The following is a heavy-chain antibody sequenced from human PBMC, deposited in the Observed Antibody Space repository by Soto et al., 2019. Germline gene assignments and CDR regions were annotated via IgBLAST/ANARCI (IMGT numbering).Heavy chain of an antibody. CDR2: ISGSGGRT. V-gene: IGHV3-23*01. D-gene: IGHD3-9*01. CDR1: GFTFSSYA. J-gene: IGHJ4*02. Sequence: GGSLRLSCAASGFTFSSYAMGWCRQAPGKGLEWVSAISGSGGRTYYADSVKGRFTISRDNSKNTLYLQMNSLRAEDTAVYYCAKGPPDDSVDYWGQGTLVTVSS. CDR3: AKGPPDDSVDY.